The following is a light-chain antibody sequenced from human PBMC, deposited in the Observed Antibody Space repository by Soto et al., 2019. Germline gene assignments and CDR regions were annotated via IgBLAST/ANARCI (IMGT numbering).Light chain of an antibody. V-gene: IGKV3-11*01. CDR2: DIS. J-gene: IGKJ2*02. CDR3: YQRSNWPRST. Sequence: EIVLTQSPATLSLSPGERATLSCRASQSVSSYLAWYQQKPGQAPRLLIYDISNRATGIPARFSGSGSGTDFTLTISSLEPEVFAVYYCYQRSNWPRSTFGQGTKLEIK. CDR1: QSVSSY.